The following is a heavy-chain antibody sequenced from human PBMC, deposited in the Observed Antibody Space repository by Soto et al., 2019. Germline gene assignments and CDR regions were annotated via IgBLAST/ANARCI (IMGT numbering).Heavy chain of an antibody. Sequence: QVQLVESGGGVVQPGRSLRLSCAASGFTFSSYAMHWVRQAPGKGLEWVAVISYDGSNKYYADSVKGRFTISRDNSKNTPYLHMNSRRAEDTAVYYCARDYRKGSQHNYRFDPWGQGTLVTVSS. D-gene: IGHD1-1*01. V-gene: IGHV3-30-3*01. J-gene: IGHJ5*02. CDR3: ARDYRKGSQHNYRFDP. CDR2: ISYDGSNK. CDR1: GFTFSSYA.